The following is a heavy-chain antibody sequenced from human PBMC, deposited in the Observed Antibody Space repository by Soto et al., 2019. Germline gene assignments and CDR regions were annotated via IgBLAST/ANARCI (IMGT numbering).Heavy chain of an antibody. V-gene: IGHV4-59*08. J-gene: IGHJ5*02. CDR1: GGSISSYY. D-gene: IGHD3-22*01. Sequence: QVQLQESGPGLVKPSETLSLTCTVSGGSISSYYWSWIRQPPGKGLEWIGYIYYSGSTNYNPSLKSRVTISVDTSKNLFSLKLSSVTAADTAVYYCARHKGMISGPINWFDPWGQGTLVTVSS. CDR2: IYYSGST. CDR3: ARHKGMISGPINWFDP.